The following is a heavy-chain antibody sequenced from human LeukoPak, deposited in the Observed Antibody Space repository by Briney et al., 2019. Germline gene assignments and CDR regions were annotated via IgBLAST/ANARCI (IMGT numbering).Heavy chain of an antibody. J-gene: IGHJ5*02. D-gene: IGHD6-19*01. CDR3: ARRGSSGWYNWFDP. V-gene: IGHV1-8*01. CDR2: MNPNSGNT. Sequence: VSVKVSCKASGYTFTSYDINWVRQATGQGLEWMGWMNPNSGNTGYAQNFQGRVTMTRNTSINTAYMELSSLRSEDTAVYYCARRGSSGWYNWFDPWGQGTLVTVSS. CDR1: GYTFTSYD.